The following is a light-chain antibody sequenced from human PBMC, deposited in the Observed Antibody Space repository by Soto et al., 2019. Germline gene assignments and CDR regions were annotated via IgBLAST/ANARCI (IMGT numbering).Light chain of an antibody. Sequence: QSVLTQPPSASASLGASVKLTCTLSSGHSSYAIAWHQKQPEKGPRYSMDLNNDGSHTKGDGIPDRFSGSSSGAERYLIISSLQSEDEADYYCQTWGTGFQVFGGGTKVTVL. V-gene: IGLV4-69*01. CDR1: SGHSSYA. J-gene: IGLJ2*01. CDR3: QTWGTGFQV. CDR2: LNNDGSH.